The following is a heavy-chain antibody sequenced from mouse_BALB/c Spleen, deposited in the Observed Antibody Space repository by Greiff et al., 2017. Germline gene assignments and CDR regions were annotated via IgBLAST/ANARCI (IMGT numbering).Heavy chain of an antibody. V-gene: IGHV1S132*01. Sequence: QVQLQQSGAELVKPGASVKLSCKTSGYTFPSYWIQWVKQRPGQGLGWIGEIFPGTGTTYYNEKFKGKATLTIDTSSSTAYMQLSSLTSEDSAVYVCARGVRAMDYWGQGTSVTVSS. CDR2: IFPGTGTT. CDR1: GYTFPSYW. D-gene: IGHD2-2*01. CDR3: ARGVRAMDY. J-gene: IGHJ4*01.